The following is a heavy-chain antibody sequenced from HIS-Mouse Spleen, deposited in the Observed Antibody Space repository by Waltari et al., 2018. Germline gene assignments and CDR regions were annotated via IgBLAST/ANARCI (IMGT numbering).Heavy chain of an antibody. CDR2: IYYSGST. J-gene: IGHJ2*01. CDR1: GFTFSSYRT. V-gene: IGHV4-39*07. Sequence: VQLVESGGGLVQPGGSLRLSCAASGFTFSSYRTHWARQAPGKGLEWIGSIYYSGSTYYNPSLKSRVTISVDTSKNQFSLKLSSVTAADTAVYYCAREIPYSSSWYDWYFDLWGRGTLVTVSS. D-gene: IGHD6-13*01. CDR3: AREIPYSSSWYDWYFDL.